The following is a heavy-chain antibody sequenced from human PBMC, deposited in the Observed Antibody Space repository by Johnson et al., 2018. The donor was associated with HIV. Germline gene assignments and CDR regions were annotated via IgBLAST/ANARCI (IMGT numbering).Heavy chain of an antibody. CDR3: AGGFRNDILTGYGRPAFDF. V-gene: IGHV3-30-3*01. CDR1: GFTFNSYA. D-gene: IGHD3-9*01. CDR2: ISYDGINK. Sequence: QVQLVESGGGVVQPGRSLRLSCAATGFTFNSYAMHWVRQAPGKGLEWVAVISYDGINKYYADSVKGRFTISRNNSKKTLYLKMNSLRVEDTGVYYCAGGFRNDILTGYGRPAFDFWGQGTMVAVSS. J-gene: IGHJ3*01.